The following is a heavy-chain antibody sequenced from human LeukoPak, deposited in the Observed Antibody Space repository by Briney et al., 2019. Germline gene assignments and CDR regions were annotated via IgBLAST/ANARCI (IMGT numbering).Heavy chain of an antibody. J-gene: IGHJ1*01. Sequence: SVKVSCKASGGTFSSYAISWVRQAPGQGLEWMGGIIPIFGTANYAQKFHGRVTITADESTSTAYMALSSLRSEDTAVYYCARLSNSISGGSYRAEYFQHWGQGTLVTVSS. CDR3: ARLSNSISGGSYRAEYFQH. CDR2: IIPIFGTA. V-gene: IGHV1-69*01. CDR1: GGTFSSYA. D-gene: IGHD2-15*01.